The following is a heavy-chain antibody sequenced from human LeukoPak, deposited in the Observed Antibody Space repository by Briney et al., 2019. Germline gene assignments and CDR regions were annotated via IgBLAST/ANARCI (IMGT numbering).Heavy chain of an antibody. V-gene: IGHV1-69*13. D-gene: IGHD2-15*01. J-gene: IGHJ3*02. CDR2: LIPIYGTA. CDR1: GCTFSSYA. Sequence: SVKFSCKASGCTFSSYAISWVRPAPGQGLEWMGGLIPIYGTADYAKKFQGRVTITADESTSTAYMELSSLRTEDTAVYYCAREGYCSGGSCYSDAFDIWGQGTMVTVSS. CDR3: AREGYCSGGSCYSDAFDI.